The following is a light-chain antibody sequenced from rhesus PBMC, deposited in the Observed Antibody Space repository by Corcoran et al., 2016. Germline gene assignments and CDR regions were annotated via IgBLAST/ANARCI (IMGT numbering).Light chain of an antibody. CDR1: QNIYRN. V-gene: IGKV1S8*01. CDR3: QQYYDYPLT. Sequence: DIQMTQSPSALSASVGDRVTISCRASQNIYRNLAWYQQKPGKAPKVLSYAASTLQSGTPSRFSGSGSGTDFTLTIRSLQPEDSAVYYCQQYYDYPLTFGGGTKVELK. CDR2: AAS. J-gene: IGKJ4*01.